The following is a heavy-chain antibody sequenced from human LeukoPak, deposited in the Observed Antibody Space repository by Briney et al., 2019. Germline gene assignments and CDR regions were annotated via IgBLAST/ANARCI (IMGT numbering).Heavy chain of an antibody. CDR3: ATSSGWYPKYFDY. CDR1: GFTFSSYW. V-gene: IGHV3-7*03. CDR2: INPDGSEK. J-gene: IGHJ4*02. D-gene: IGHD6-19*01. Sequence: PGGSLRLSCAASGFTFSSYWMNWVRQAPGKGLEWVANINPDGSEKYYVDSVKGRFTISRDNSKNTLYLQMNSLRAEDTALYYCATSSGWYPKYFDYWGQGTLVTVSS.